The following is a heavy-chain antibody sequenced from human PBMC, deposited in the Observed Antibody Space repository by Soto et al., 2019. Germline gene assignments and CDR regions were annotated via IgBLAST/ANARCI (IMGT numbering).Heavy chain of an antibody. D-gene: IGHD4-17*01. CDR3: ARDLNYGVSTVYYDVFDT. CDR2: MKGDGSKE. Sequence: VQLVESGGGLVQPGGSLRLSCLASGFTFSTSWMTWVRQAPGKGLAWVANMKGDGSKENYVDSVKGRFTISRDNAKNSLFLQMNSLRDEDTALYYCARDLNYGVSTVYYDVFDTWGQGTMVTVSP. J-gene: IGHJ3*02. V-gene: IGHV3-7*01. CDR1: GFTFSTSW.